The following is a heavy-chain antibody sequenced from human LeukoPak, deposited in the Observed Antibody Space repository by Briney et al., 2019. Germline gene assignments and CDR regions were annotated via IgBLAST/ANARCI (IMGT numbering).Heavy chain of an antibody. Sequence: NSSETLSLTCTVSGDSISSGAYYWSWVRQLPEKGLDWFGYIGYTGDTYYNPSLRSRATISKDTPKTQFSLRLNSLTVADTAVYYCARVAAATTNPRFDFWGQGTLVTVSS. J-gene: IGHJ4*02. D-gene: IGHD1-1*01. CDR3: ARVAAATTNPRFDF. V-gene: IGHV4-31*03. CDR2: IGYTGDT. CDR1: GDSISSGAYY.